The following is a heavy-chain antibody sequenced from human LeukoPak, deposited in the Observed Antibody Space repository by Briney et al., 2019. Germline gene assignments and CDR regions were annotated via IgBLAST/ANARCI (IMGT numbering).Heavy chain of an antibody. CDR3: AREYSKRIQLWFPEAYYFDY. Sequence: QTGGSLRLSCAASGFAFSSYWMSWVRQAPGKGLEWVANIKQDGSEKYYVDSVKGRFTISRDNAKNSLYLQMNSLRAEDTAVYYCAREYSKRIQLWFPEAYYFDYWGQGTLVTVSS. D-gene: IGHD5-18*01. V-gene: IGHV3-7*01. CDR2: IKQDGSEK. CDR1: GFAFSSYW. J-gene: IGHJ4*02.